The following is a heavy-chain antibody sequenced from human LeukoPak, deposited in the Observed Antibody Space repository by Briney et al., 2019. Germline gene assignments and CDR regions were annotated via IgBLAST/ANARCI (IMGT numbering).Heavy chain of an antibody. CDR1: GFTFSSYW. J-gene: IGHJ4*02. D-gene: IGHD6-19*01. V-gene: IGHV3-74*01. CDR2: INSDGSST. CDR3: ARRIAVAGNFDY. Sequence: GGSLRLSCAASGFTFSSYWMHWVLQAPGKGLLWVSRINSDGSSTSYADSVKGRFTISRDNAKNTLYLQMNSLRAEDTAVYYCARRIAVAGNFDYWGQGTLVTVSS.